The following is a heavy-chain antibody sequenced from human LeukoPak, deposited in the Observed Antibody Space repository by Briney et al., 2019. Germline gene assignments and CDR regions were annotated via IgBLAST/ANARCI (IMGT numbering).Heavy chain of an antibody. D-gene: IGHD2-2*01. Sequence: ASVKVSCKASGYTFTSYGISWVRQAPGQGLEWVGWISAYNGNTNYAQKLQGRVTMTTDTSTSTAYMELRSLRSDDTAVYYCARDRGRYCSSTSCSDYWGQGTLVTVSS. CDR1: GYTFTSYG. V-gene: IGHV1-18*01. J-gene: IGHJ4*02. CDR2: ISAYNGNT. CDR3: ARDRGRYCSSTSCSDY.